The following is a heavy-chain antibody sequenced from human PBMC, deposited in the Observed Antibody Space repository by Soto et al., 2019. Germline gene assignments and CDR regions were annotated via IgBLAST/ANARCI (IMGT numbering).Heavy chain of an antibody. CDR1: GFTFSSYG. J-gene: IGHJ4*02. V-gene: IGHV3-30*18. Sequence: QVQLVESGGGVVQPGRSLRLSCAASGFTFSSYGVHWVRQAPGKGLEWVAVISYDGSNKYYADSVKGRFTISRDNSKNTLYLQMNSLRAEDTAVYYCAKELWYYGSGSADYWGQGTLVTVSA. CDR3: AKELWYYGSGSADY. CDR2: ISYDGSNK. D-gene: IGHD3-10*01.